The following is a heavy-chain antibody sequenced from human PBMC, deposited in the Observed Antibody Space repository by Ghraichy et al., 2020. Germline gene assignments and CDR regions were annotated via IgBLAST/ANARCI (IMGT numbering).Heavy chain of an antibody. J-gene: IGHJ4*02. CDR2: ISGSGGST. D-gene: IGHD3-22*01. V-gene: IGHV3-23*01. CDR3: AKDLSVLSSGPGDY. CDR1: GFTFSSYA. Sequence: GGSLRLSCAASGFTFSSYAMSWVRQAPGKGLEWVSGISGSGGSTYSADSVKGRFTISRDNSKNTLYLQMTSLRAEDTALYYCAKDLSVLSSGPGDYWGQGTLGTVSS.